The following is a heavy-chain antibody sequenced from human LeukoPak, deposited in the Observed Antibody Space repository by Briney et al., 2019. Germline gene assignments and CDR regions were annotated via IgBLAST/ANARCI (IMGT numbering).Heavy chain of an antibody. Sequence: GGSLRLSCAASGFTFSSYSMNWVRQAPGKGLEWVSSISSSSSYIYYADSVKGRFTISRDNAKNSLYLQMNSLRAEDTGVYYCASPRTGAFDIWGQGTMVTVSS. CDR2: ISSSSSYI. D-gene: IGHD1-1*01. CDR1: GFTFSSYS. V-gene: IGHV3-21*01. CDR3: ASPRTGAFDI. J-gene: IGHJ3*02.